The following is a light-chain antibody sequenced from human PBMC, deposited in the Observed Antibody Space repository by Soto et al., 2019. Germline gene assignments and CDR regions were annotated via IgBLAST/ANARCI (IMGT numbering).Light chain of an antibody. Sequence: DIQMTQSPSTLSASVGDRVTITCRASQSISSWLAWFQQKPGKAPKLLIYDASTLESGVPSRFSGSGSGTEFTLNISSLQPDDFATYYCQQYNYYRTFGQGTKVEIK. CDR2: DAS. CDR1: QSISSW. V-gene: IGKV1-5*01. J-gene: IGKJ1*01. CDR3: QQYNYYRT.